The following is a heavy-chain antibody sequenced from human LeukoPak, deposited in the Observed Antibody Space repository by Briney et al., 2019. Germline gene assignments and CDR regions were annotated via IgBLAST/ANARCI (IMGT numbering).Heavy chain of an antibody. J-gene: IGHJ4*02. V-gene: IGHV3-20*04. Sequence: GGSLRLSCAASGFTFSSYAMSWVRQAPGKGLEWVSGINWNGGSTGYADSVKGRFTISRDNAKNSLYLQMNSLRAEDTALYYCARSTAMVPDYYFDYWGQGTLVTVSS. D-gene: IGHD5-18*01. CDR3: ARSTAMVPDYYFDY. CDR1: GFTFSSYA. CDR2: INWNGGST.